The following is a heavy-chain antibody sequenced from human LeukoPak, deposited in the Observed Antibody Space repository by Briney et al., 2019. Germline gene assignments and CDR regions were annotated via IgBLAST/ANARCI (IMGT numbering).Heavy chain of an antibody. D-gene: IGHD5-12*01. CDR1: GFTFSSYA. J-gene: IGHJ6*02. V-gene: IGHV3-23*01. CDR2: ISGSGGST. Sequence: GGSLRLSCAASGFTFSSYAMSWVRQAPGKGLEWVSAISGSGGSTYYADSVKGRFTISRDNSKNTLYLQMNSLRAEDTAVYYCAKDIPGYIGSNPNYYYGMDVWGQGTTVTVSS. CDR3: AKDIPGYIGSNPNYYYGMDV.